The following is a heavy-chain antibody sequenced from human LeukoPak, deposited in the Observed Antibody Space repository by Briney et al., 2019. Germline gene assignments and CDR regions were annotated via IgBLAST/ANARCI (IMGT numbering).Heavy chain of an antibody. CDR3: ARGWRDAGY. CDR2: ISSSSSYI. Sequence: NSGGSLRLSCAASGFTVSSNYMNWVRQTPGKGLEWVSSISSSSSYIYYADSVKGRFTISRDNAKNSLYLQMNSLRAEDTAVYYCARGWRDAGYWGQGTLVTVSS. J-gene: IGHJ4*02. CDR1: GFTVSSNY. V-gene: IGHV3-21*01. D-gene: IGHD3-3*01.